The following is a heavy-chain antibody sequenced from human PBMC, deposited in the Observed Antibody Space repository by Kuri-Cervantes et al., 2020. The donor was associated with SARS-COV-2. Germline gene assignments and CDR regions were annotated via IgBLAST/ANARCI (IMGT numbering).Heavy chain of an antibody. J-gene: IGHJ3*02. CDR1: GFTFSSYS. Sequence: GGSLRLSCAASGFTFSSYSMNWVRQAPGKGLEWVSYISSSSSTIYYADSAKGQFTISRDNAKNSLYLQMNSLRAEDTAVYYCARGYSYGYAVLDAFDIWGQGTMVTVSS. CDR2: ISSSSSTI. D-gene: IGHD5-18*01. V-gene: IGHV3-48*04. CDR3: ARGYSYGYAVLDAFDI.